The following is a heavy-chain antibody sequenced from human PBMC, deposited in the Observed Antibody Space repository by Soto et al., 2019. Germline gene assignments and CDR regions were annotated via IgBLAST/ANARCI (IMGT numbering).Heavy chain of an antibody. Sequence: GGSLRLSCATSGFTFSNAWMSWVRQAPGKGLEWAGRIKTNVDGGTTDYAAPVKGRFTISRDDSKNTLYLQMNSLKTENTAVYYCVKEASGWKSRGSFDLWGRGTMVTVSS. V-gene: IGHV3-15*01. D-gene: IGHD6-19*01. CDR2: IKTNVDGGTT. CDR3: VKEASGWKSRGSFDL. J-gene: IGHJ3*01. CDR1: GFTFSNAW.